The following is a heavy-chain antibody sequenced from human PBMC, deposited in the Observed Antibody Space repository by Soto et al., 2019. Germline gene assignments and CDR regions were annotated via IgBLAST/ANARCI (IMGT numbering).Heavy chain of an antibody. Sequence: SETLSLTCNVSGGSISSYYWSWIRQPPGKGLEWIGYIYYSGSTNYNPSLKSRVTISVDTSKNQFSLKLSSVTAADTAVYYCARLRTAYCSGGSCYKYRDYYYYMDVWGKGTTVTVSS. CDR1: GGSISSYY. D-gene: IGHD2-15*01. V-gene: IGHV4-59*08. CDR3: ARLRTAYCSGGSCYKYRDYYYYMDV. CDR2: IYYSGST. J-gene: IGHJ6*03.